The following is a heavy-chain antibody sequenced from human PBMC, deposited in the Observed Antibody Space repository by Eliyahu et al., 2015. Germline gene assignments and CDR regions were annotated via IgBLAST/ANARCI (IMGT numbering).Heavy chain of an antibody. V-gene: IGHV4-59*01. D-gene: IGHD2-2*01. CDR2: IYYSGXT. J-gene: IGHJ6*03. Sequence: QVQLQESGPGLVKPSETLSLTCTVXGGSIXXYYWSWIRQPXGKGLEWIGYIYYSGXTNYNPSLXSRVXISVDTSKNQFSLKLSSVTAADTAVYYCARDSVVPAPNYYYYYMDVWGKGTTVTVSS. CDR1: GGSIXXYY. CDR3: ARDSVVPAPNYYYYYMDV.